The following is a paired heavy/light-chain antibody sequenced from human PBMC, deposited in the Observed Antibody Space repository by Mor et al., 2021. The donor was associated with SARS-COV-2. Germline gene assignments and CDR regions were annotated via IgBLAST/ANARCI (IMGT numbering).Heavy chain of an antibody. CDR3: ARDVTSPYSSAYYIDY. V-gene: IGHV3-48*02. Sequence: EVQFVESGGGLEQPGGYLRLTCVASGFIFKNYNMNWVRQAPGKGLEWVAYISGSSSTIYYADSVRGRFTISRDNGQNSLFLQMNDLRNEDTARYYCARDVTSPYSSAYYIDYWGQGTLVTVSS. CDR2: ISGSSSTI. D-gene: IGHD6-19*01. CDR1: GFIFKNYN. J-gene: IGHJ4*02.
Light chain of an antibody. Sequence: EIVLTQSPATLSLSPGERATLSCRASQSVNNYLAWYQQKPGQPPRLLIFDASHRAIAIPARFSGSGSGTDFTLTISSLEPEDFAVYFCQHRGAWPPITFGPGTKVDF. CDR1: QSVNNY. CDR3: QHRGAWPPIT. CDR2: DAS. V-gene: IGKV3-11*01. J-gene: IGKJ3*01.